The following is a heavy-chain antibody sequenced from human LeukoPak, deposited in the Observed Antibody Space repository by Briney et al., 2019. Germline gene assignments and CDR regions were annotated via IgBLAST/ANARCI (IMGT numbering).Heavy chain of an antibody. J-gene: IGHJ4*02. V-gene: IGHV4-34*01. D-gene: IGHD6-19*01. CDR1: GGSISSYY. CDR3: ATSSGWQFDY. CDR2: INHSGST. Sequence: SETLSLTCTVSGGSISSYYWSWIRQPPGKGLEWIGEINHSGSTNYNPSLKSRVTISVDTSKNQFSLKLSSVTAADTAVYYCATSSGWQFDYWGQGTLVTVSS.